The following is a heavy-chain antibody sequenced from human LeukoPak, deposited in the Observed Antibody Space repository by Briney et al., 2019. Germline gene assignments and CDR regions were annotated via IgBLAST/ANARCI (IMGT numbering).Heavy chain of an antibody. CDR3: ARIVVPTGMWFDP. J-gene: IGHJ5*02. CDR1: GYTFTGYY. Sequence: ASLKLSCEASGYTFTGYYMHWVRQAPGQGLEWVAWINPNSGSTNYAQKFQGRVTMTRDTSISTAYMELSRLRSDDTAVYYCARIVVPTGMWFDPWGQGTLVTVSS. CDR2: INPNSGST. V-gene: IGHV1-2*02. D-gene: IGHD3-22*01.